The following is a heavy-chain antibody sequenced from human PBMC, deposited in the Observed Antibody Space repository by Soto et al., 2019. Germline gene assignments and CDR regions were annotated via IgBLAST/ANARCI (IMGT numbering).Heavy chain of an antibody. D-gene: IGHD5-18*01. CDR1: GFTVSSNY. CDR3: ARDDPAGYSYGKFDY. Sequence: GGSLRLSCAASGFTVSSNYMSWVRQAPGKGLEWVSVIYSGGSTYYADSVKGRFTISRDNSKNTLYLQMNSLRAEDTAVYYCARDDPAGYSYGKFDYWGQGTLVTVSS. V-gene: IGHV3-53*01. CDR2: IYSGGST. J-gene: IGHJ4*02.